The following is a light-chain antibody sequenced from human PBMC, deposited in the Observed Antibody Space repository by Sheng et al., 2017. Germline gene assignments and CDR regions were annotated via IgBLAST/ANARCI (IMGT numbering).Light chain of an antibody. V-gene: IGKV3-15*01. J-gene: IGKJ2*01. CDR2: ATT. CDR3: QHYNNWPPMYT. CDR1: ETVSNN. Sequence: ETVMTQSPATLSVSPGERATLSCRASETVSNNVAWYQQKPGQPPXLLIYATTTRATGTSSPRFXGSGSGTEFTLTISSLQSEDFAVYYCQHYNNWPPMYTFGQGTKLEIK.